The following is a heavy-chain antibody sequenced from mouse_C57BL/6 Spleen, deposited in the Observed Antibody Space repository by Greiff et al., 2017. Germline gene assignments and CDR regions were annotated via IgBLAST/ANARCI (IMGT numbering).Heavy chain of an antibody. CDR3: ASTFITTVVAHWYFGV. CDR1: GYTFTSYW. D-gene: IGHD1-1*01. J-gene: IGHJ1*03. V-gene: IGHV1-7*01. CDR2: INPSSGYT. Sequence: QVQLQQSGAELAKPGASVKLSCKASGYTFTSYWMPWVKQRPGQGLEWIGYINPSSGYTKCNQKFKDKATLTADKSSSTAYMQLSSLTYENSAVYYCASTFITTVVAHWYFGVWGTGTTVTVAS.